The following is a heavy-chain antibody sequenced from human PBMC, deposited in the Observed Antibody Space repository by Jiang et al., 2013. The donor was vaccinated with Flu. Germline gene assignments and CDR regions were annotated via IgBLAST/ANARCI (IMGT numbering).Heavy chain of an antibody. J-gene: IGHJ6*04. CDR3: ARRGGYRSGSLYYYYGMDV. CDR2: IYPGDSDT. Sequence: KGSGYSFTSYWIGWVRQMPGKGLEWMGIIYPGDSDTRYSPSFQGQVTISADKSISTAYLQWSSLKASDTAMYYCARRGGYRSGSLYYYYGMDVWGKGTTVTVSS. V-gene: IGHV5-51*01. CDR1: GYSFTSYW. D-gene: IGHD5-18*01.